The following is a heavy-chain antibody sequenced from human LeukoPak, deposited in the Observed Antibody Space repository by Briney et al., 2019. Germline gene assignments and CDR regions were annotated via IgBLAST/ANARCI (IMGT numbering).Heavy chain of an antibody. D-gene: IGHD1-1*01. V-gene: IGHV3-7*03. CDR2: IKQDESEK. CDR1: GFTFSAYW. CDR3: VKIKQGRPLEN. J-gene: IGHJ4*02. Sequence: PGGSLRLSCAASGFTFSAYWMAWVRQAPGKGLEWVANIKQDESEKYYVDSVKGRFSISRDNAKNSLYLQMKSLRADDTAVYYCVKIKQGRPLENWGQGTLVTVSS.